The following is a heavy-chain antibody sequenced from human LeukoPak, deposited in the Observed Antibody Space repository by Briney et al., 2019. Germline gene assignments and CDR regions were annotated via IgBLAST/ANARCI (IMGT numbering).Heavy chain of an antibody. CDR2: IYYSGST. V-gene: IGHV4-59*01. D-gene: IGHD6-19*01. CDR3: ARDSSGWYHWFDP. CDR1: GGSISSYY. J-gene: IGHJ5*02. Sequence: PSETLSLTCTVPGGSISSYYWSWIRQPPGKGLEWIGYIYYSGSTNYNPSLKSRVTISVDTSKNQFSLKLSSVTAADTAVYYCARDSSGWYHWFDPWGQGTLVTVSS.